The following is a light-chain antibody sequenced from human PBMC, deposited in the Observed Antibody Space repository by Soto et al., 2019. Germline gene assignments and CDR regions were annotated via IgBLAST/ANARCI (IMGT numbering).Light chain of an antibody. J-gene: IGLJ1*01. V-gene: IGLV2-8*01. Sequence: QSALTQPPSASGSPGQSVTISCTGNSNDVGHSSFISWYQQHPGKRPKLIIYEVSKRPSGVPDRFSGSKSGNTASLSVSGLQDEDEADYFCNAQADNGKHVFGTGTKLTVL. CDR2: EVS. CDR3: NAQADNGKHV. CDR1: SNDVGHSSF.